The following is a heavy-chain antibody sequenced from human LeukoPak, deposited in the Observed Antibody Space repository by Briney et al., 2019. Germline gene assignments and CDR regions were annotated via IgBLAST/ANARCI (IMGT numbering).Heavy chain of an antibody. J-gene: IGHJ1*01. V-gene: IGHV3-7*01. CDR2: IKHDGSEK. CDR3: ATYTSLNGREFQR. CDR1: GFTFSSYW. D-gene: IGHD3-10*02. Sequence: GSLRLSCEASGFTFSSYWMSWVRQAPGKGREWVANIKHDGSEKYYVDSVKGRFTISSDNGKNSLYVQMSSLSVEDTAVYYCATYTSLNGREFQRWGQGTMVTVSS.